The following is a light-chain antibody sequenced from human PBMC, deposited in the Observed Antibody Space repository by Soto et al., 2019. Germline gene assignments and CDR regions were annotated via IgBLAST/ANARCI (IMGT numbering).Light chain of an antibody. CDR2: GAS. CDR3: QQYGSSGT. J-gene: IGKJ1*01. V-gene: IGKV3-20*01. Sequence: EVVLTQCPGTLSFSPGDGASLACRASQSVSNNYLAWYQQKPGQAPRLLIYGASNRATGIPDRFSGSGSGTDFTLTISRLEPEDFAVYYCQQYGSSGTFGQGTKVDIK. CDR1: QSVSNNY.